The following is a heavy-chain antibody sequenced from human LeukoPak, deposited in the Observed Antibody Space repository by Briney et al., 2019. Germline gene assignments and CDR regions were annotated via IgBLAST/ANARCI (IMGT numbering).Heavy chain of an antibody. V-gene: IGHV3-21*01. CDR3: ARDRGMVRGVEGY. CDR1: GFTFSSYS. D-gene: IGHD3-10*01. Sequence: SGRSLRLSCAASGFTFSSYSMNWVRQAPGKGLEWVSSISSSSSYIYYADSVKGRFTISRDNAKNSLYLQMNSLRAEDTAVYYCARDRGMVRGVEGYWGQGTLVTVSS. CDR2: ISSSSSYI. J-gene: IGHJ4*02.